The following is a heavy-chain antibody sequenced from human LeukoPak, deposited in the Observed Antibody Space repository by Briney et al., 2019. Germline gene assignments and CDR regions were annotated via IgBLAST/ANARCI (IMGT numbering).Heavy chain of an antibody. V-gene: IGHV1-8*03. D-gene: IGHD6-19*01. Sequence: ASVKVSCKASGYTLTSYDINWVRQATGQGLEWMGWMNPNSGNTGYAQKFQGRVTITRNTSISTAYMELSSLRSEDTAVYYCARGDHIAVAGRDWFDPWGQGTLVTVSS. CDR3: ARGDHIAVAGRDWFDP. J-gene: IGHJ5*02. CDR2: MNPNSGNT. CDR1: GYTLTSYD.